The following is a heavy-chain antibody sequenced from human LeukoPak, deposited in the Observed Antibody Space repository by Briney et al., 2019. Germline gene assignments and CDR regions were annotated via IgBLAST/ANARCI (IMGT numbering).Heavy chain of an antibody. V-gene: IGHV3-30-3*01. CDR2: ISYDGSNK. Sequence: GGSLRLSCAASGFTFSRYAMHWVRQAPGKGLDWVAFISYDGSNKYYADSVKGRITISRDNSKNTLYLQMNSLRAEDTAVYYCAREGSGSYYGSLGYWGQGTLVTVSS. D-gene: IGHD1-26*01. CDR1: GFTFSRYA. J-gene: IGHJ4*02. CDR3: AREGSGSYYGSLGY.